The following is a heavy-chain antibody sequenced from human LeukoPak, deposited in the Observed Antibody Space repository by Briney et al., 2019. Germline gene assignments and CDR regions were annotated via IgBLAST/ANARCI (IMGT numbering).Heavy chain of an antibody. Sequence: ASVKVSCKASGYTFTSYDINWVRQATGQGLEWMGWMNPNSGNTGYAQKFQGRVTMTRNTSISTAYMELSSLRSEDTAVYYCARGRYGATTDDCWGQGTLVTVSS. D-gene: IGHD5-12*01. CDR3: ARGRYGATTDDC. J-gene: IGHJ4*02. V-gene: IGHV1-8*01. CDR2: MNPNSGNT. CDR1: GYTFTSYD.